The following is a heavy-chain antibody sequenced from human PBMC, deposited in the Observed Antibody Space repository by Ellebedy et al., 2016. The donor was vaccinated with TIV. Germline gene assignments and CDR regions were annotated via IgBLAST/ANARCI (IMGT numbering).Heavy chain of an antibody. J-gene: IGHJ4*02. D-gene: IGHD1-26*01. CDR3: ARDAAWELLQRSWYFDY. CDR1: GYTFTSYG. CDR2: ISAYNGNT. Sequence: AASVKVSCKASGYTFTSYGISWVRQAPGQGLEWMGWISAYNGNTNYAQKFQGRVTMTRDTSTSTVYMELSSLRSEDTAVYYCARDAAWELLQRSWYFDYWGQGTLVTVSS. V-gene: IGHV1-18*01.